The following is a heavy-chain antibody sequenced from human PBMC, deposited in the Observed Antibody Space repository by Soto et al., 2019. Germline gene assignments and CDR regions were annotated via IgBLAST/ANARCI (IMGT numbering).Heavy chain of an antibody. D-gene: IGHD3-10*01. CDR3: ARDFDFYGSGIL. CDR2: ISSSSSYI. CDR1: GFTFSSYS. V-gene: IGHV3-21*01. Sequence: GGSLRLSCAASGFTFSSYSMNWVRQAPGKGLEWVSSISSSSSYIYYADSVKGRFTISRDNAKNSLYLQMNSLRAEDTAVYYCARDFDFYGSGILWGQGTLVTVSS. J-gene: IGHJ4*02.